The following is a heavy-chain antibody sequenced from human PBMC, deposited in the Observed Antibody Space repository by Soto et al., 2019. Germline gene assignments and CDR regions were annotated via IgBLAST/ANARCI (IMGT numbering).Heavy chain of an antibody. CDR1: GFPFSDYS. J-gene: IGHJ4*02. V-gene: IGHV3-21*02. Sequence: EVQLVESGGGLVKPGGSLRLACAASGFPFSDYSWNWVRQTPGKGLEWVSSISPSSDPSYYADSVKGRFTISRDNAKNSLFLQMNSLRDEDTAVYYCARPRGPRGYDFIDYWGQGTRVIVSS. CDR3: ARPRGPRGYDFIDY. D-gene: IGHD5-12*01. CDR2: ISPSSDPS.